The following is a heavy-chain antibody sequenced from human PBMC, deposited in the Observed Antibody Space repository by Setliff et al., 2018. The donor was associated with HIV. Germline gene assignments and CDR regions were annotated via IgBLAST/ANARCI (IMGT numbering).Heavy chain of an antibody. CDR3: ATQLEFDP. V-gene: IGHV3-74*01. Sequence: GGSLRLSCAASGFTFINNWMYWVRQAPGKGLEWVSRINNNGSTTDYADSVKGRFIISRDNAKDTLYLQMNSLRVEDTAVCYCATQLEFDPWGPGTLVTVSS. CDR1: GFTFINNW. CDR2: INNNGSTT. D-gene: IGHD2-2*01. J-gene: IGHJ5*02.